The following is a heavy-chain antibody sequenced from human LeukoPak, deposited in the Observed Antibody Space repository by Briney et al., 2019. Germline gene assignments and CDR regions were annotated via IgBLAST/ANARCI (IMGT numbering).Heavy chain of an antibody. D-gene: IGHD3-10*01. CDR1: GYTFTSYG. V-gene: IGHV1-18*01. CDR3: ARGSYYGSGRINAFDI. CDR2: ISAYNGNT. Sequence: GASVKVSCKASGYTFTSYGITWVRQAPGQGLEWMGWISAYNGNTNYAQKLQGRVTMTTDTSTSTAYMELRSLRSDDTAVYYCARGSYYGSGRINAFDIWGQGTMVTVSS. J-gene: IGHJ3*02.